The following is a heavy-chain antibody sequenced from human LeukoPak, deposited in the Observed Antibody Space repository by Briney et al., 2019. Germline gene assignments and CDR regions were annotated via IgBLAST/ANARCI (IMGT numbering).Heavy chain of an antibody. CDR1: GFTFSSYS. CDR2: ISRSSSYI. Sequence: GGSLRLSCAASGFTFSSYSMNGVRQAPGKGLEWVSSISRSSSYIYYADSVKGRFTISRDNAKNPLYLQMNSLRAEDTAVYYCAKERRQLREAFDYWGPGTLVTVSS. J-gene: IGHJ4*02. D-gene: IGHD2-2*01. V-gene: IGHV3-21*01. CDR3: AKERRQLREAFDY.